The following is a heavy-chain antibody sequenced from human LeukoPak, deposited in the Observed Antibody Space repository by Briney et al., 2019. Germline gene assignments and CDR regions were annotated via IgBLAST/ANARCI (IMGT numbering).Heavy chain of an antibody. V-gene: IGHV1-18*01. CDR1: GYTFTSYG. J-gene: IGHJ3*02. CDR3: ARDIEAFTGFGSLFDAFDI. CDR2: ISAYNGNT. Sequence: ASVKVSCKASGYTFTSYGISWVRQAPGQGLEWMGWISAYNGNTNYAQKLQGRVTMTTDTSTSTAYMELRSLRSDDTAVYYCARDIEAFTGFGSLFDAFDIWGQGTMVTVSS. D-gene: IGHD3-10*01.